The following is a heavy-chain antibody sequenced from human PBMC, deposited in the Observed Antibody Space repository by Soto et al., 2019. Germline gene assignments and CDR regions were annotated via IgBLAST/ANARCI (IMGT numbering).Heavy chain of an antibody. CDR3: ARHVPAAGYYYGMDV. J-gene: IGHJ6*02. CDR2: IIPIFGTA. V-gene: IGHV1-69*12. D-gene: IGHD2-2*01. Sequence: QVQLVQSGAEVKKPGSSVKVSCKASGGTFSSYAISWVRQAPGQGLEWMGGIIPIFGTANYAQKFQGRVTSTADESPSTAYMELSSLRSEDTAVYYWARHVPAAGYYYGMDVWGQGTTVTVSS. CDR1: GGTFSSYA.